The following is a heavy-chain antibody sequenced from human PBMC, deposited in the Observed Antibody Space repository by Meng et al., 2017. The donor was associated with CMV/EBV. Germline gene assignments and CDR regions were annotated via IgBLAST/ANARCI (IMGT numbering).Heavy chain of an antibody. Sequence: ASVKVSCKASGYRFTGYYVHWVRQAPGQGPEWMGWTNPKRGDSQFAQNFQGRVSMTRDTSISTFFMELNRLTSDDTAVYYCARDPGRPGTHWYFDLRGRGTLVTVSS. CDR1: GYRFTGYY. CDR2: TNPKRGDS. V-gene: IGHV1-2*02. CDR3: ARDPGRPGTHWYFDL. J-gene: IGHJ2*01. D-gene: IGHD1-7*01.